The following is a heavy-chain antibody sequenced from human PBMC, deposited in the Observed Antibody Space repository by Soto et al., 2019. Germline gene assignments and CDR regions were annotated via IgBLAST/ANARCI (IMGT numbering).Heavy chain of an antibody. Sequence: GGSLRLSCAASGFIFSDYYMSWVRQTPGKWLEWVSYISTRSTYTNYADSVKGRFTISRDNTKNSLYLQMDSLRVEDTAVYYCARDLAWKRGKVGRYYYGMDAWGQGXTVTVYS. CDR3: ARDLAWKRGKVGRYYYGMDA. D-gene: IGHD1-1*01. V-gene: IGHV3-11*06. J-gene: IGHJ6*02. CDR2: ISTRSTYT. CDR1: GFIFSDYY.